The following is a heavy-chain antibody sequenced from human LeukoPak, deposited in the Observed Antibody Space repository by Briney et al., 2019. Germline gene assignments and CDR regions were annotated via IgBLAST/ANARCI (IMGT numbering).Heavy chain of an antibody. D-gene: IGHD6-13*01. V-gene: IGHV4-34*01. CDR1: GGSFSGYY. J-gene: IGHJ6*02. CDR3: ARGLSGVQQLVRAFYGMDV. Sequence: SETLSLTCAVYGGSFSGYYWSWIRQPPGKGLEWIGEINHSGSTNYNPSLKSRVTISVDTSKSQFSLKLSSVTAADTAVYYCARGLSGVQQLVRAFYGMDVWGQGTTVTVSS. CDR2: INHSGST.